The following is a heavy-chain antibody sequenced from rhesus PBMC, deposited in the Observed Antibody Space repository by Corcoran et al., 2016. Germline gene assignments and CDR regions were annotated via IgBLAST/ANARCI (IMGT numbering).Heavy chain of an antibody. V-gene: IGHV2-174*01. CDR2: IYWDDDK. CDR3: ARNPPYYEDDYGTPGWFDY. J-gene: IGHJ4*01. Sequence: QVTLKESGPALVKPTQTLTLTCTFSGFSISTSGMGVGWIRQPPGKALEWLALIYWDDDKNSRPSLKISLTIAKEPSKNQVVLTMTNMDPVDTATYYWARNPPYYEDDYGTPGWFDYWGQGVLVTVSS. CDR1: GFSISTSGMG. D-gene: IGHD3-9*01.